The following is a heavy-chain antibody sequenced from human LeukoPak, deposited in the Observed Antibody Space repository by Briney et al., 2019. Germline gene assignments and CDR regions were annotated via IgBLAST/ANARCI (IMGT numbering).Heavy chain of an antibody. CDR2: IYSDGRT. V-gene: IGHV3-66*01. Sequence: GGSLRLSCAASGFTVSDNYMGWVRQAPGKGMDWVSIIYSDGRTFYADSVKGRFTISRDNSKNTVYLQMNSLRVEDTAVYYCARDPGYSYGYDYWGQGTLVTVSS. D-gene: IGHD5-18*01. J-gene: IGHJ4*02. CDR3: ARDPGYSYGYDY. CDR1: GFTVSDNY.